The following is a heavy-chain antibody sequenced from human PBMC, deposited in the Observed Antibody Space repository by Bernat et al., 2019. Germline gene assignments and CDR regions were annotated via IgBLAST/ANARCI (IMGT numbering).Heavy chain of an antibody. CDR3: ARGTSTSAPYMDV. J-gene: IGHJ6*03. Sequence: EVQLVESGGGLVQPGGSLRLSCAASGFTFSSYAMSWVRQAPGKGLEWVSYISSSSSYTNYADSVKGRFIISRDNAKNSLYLQMNSLGAEDTAVYYCARGTSTSAPYMDVWGKGTTVTVSS. V-gene: IGHV3-48*04. CDR2: ISSSSSYT. CDR1: GFTFSSYA.